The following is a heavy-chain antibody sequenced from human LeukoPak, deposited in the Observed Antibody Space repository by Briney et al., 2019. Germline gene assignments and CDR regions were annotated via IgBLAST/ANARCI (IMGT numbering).Heavy chain of an antibody. D-gene: IGHD6-13*01. CDR2: ISYDGSNK. V-gene: IGHV3-30*18. J-gene: IGHJ4*02. CDR3: AKDRIAAAGVYYFDY. CDR1: RFTFSSYG. Sequence: GGSLRLSCAASRFTFSSYGMHWVRQAPVKGLEWVAVISYDGSNKYYADSVKGRFTISRDNSKNTLYLQMNSLRAEDTAVYYCAKDRIAAAGVYYFDYWGQGTLVTVSS.